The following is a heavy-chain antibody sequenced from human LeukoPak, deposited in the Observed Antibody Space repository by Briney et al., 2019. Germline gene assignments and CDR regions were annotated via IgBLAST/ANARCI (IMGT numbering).Heavy chain of an antibody. CDR1: GFTFSSYA. V-gene: IGHV3-23*01. Sequence: GGSLRLSCAASGFTFSSYAMSWVRQAPGKGLEWVSAISGSGGSTYYAASVKGRFTISRDNSKNTLYLQMNSLRAEDTAVYYCAKVRNYDSSGYYYVNSYYFDYWGQGTLVTVSS. J-gene: IGHJ4*02. CDR2: ISGSGGST. D-gene: IGHD3-22*01. CDR3: AKVRNYDSSGYYYVNSYYFDY.